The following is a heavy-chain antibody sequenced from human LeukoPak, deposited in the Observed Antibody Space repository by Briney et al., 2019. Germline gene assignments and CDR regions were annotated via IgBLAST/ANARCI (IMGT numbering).Heavy chain of an antibody. J-gene: IGHJ4*02. CDR2: IIPIFGTA. CDR3: AREESYDILTGYYSSY. V-gene: IGHV1-69*05. Sequence: SVKVSCKASGGTFSSYAITWVRQAPGQGLEWMGRIIPIFGTANYAQKFQGRVTITTDESTSTANMELSSLRSEDTAVYYCAREESYDILTGYYSSYWGQGTLVTVSS. D-gene: IGHD3-9*01. CDR1: GGTFSSYA.